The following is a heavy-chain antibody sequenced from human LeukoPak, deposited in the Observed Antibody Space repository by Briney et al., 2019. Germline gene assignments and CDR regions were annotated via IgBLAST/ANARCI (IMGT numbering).Heavy chain of an antibody. CDR2: ISVSGGNT. J-gene: IGHJ4*02. Sequence: GGSLRLSCAASGFTFSNYAMNWVRQAPGKGLEWVSTISVSGGNTYYADAVKGRVTIARDNFKNTLYLQMNSLRAEDTAVYYCAKDLSTVTSYYFDYWGQGTLVTVSS. V-gene: IGHV3-23*01. CDR3: AKDLSTVTSYYFDY. D-gene: IGHD4-17*01. CDR1: GFTFSNYA.